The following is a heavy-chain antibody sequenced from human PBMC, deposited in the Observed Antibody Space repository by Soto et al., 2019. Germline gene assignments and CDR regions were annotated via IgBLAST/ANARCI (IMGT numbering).Heavy chain of an antibody. CDR1: GFTFSSYA. CDR3: ARDIGKGRRYCTNGVCSTGPYYYYGMDV. V-gene: IGHV3-30-3*01. J-gene: IGHJ6*02. CDR2: ISYDGSNK. D-gene: IGHD2-8*01. Sequence: GGSLRLSCAASGFTFSSYAMHWVRQAPCKEREWVAVISYDGSNKYYADSVKGRFTISRDNSKNTLYLQMNSLRAEDTAVYYCARDIGKGRRYCTNGVCSTGPYYYYGMDVWGQGTTVTVSS.